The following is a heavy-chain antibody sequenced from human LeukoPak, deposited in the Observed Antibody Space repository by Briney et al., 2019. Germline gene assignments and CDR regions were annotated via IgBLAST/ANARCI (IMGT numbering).Heavy chain of an antibody. J-gene: IGHJ4*02. CDR3: ARYSYYYDSSGYYQYYFDY. V-gene: IGHV1-18*01. D-gene: IGHD3-22*01. CDR2: ISAYNGNT. CDR1: GYTFTSYH. Sequence: ASVKVSCKASGYTFTSYHINWVRQAPGQGLEWMGWISAYNGNTNYAQKLQGRVTMTTDTSTSTAYMELRSLRSDDTAVYYCARYSYYYDSSGYYQYYFDYWGQGTLVTVSS.